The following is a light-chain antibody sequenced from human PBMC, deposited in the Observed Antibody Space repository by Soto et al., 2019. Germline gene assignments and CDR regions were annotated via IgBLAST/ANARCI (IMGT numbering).Light chain of an antibody. J-gene: IGKJ1*01. CDR2: KAS. CDR3: QQYNSYWT. V-gene: IGKV1-5*03. CDR1: QTISSW. Sequence: DIKMTQSPSTLSGSVGDRVTITCRASQTISSWLAWYQQKPGKAPKLLIYKASTLKSGVPSRFSGSGSGTAFTLTISSLQPEDFATYYCQQYNSYWTFGQGTKVDIK.